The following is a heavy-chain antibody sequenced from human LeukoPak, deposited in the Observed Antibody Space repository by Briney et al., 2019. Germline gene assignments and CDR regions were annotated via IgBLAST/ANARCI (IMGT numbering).Heavy chain of an antibody. CDR1: GFTFSSYT. CDR3: ARRTNYAFDF. V-gene: IGHV3-48*02. CDR2: ISSSGSTI. D-gene: IGHD4/OR15-4a*01. Sequence: GGSLRLSCAASGFTFSSYTMIWVRQAPGKGLEWVSFISSSGSTIYYADSVRGRFTISRDSAKNSLYLQMNSLRDEDTAVYYCARRTNYAFDFWGQGTMVTVSS. J-gene: IGHJ3*01.